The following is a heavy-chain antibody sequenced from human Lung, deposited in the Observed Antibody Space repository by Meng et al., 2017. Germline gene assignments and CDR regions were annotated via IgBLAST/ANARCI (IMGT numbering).Heavy chain of an antibody. CDR3: ARGEGYCTNGVCSPGY. D-gene: IGHD2-8*01. Sequence: QVQLVQSGAEVKKPGASVKVSCKASGYTFTSYAMHWVRQAPGQRLEWMGWINAGNGNTKYSQKFQGRVAITRDTSASTAYMELSSLRSEDTAVYYCARGEGYCTNGVCSPGYWGQGTLVTSPQ. CDR2: INAGNGNT. V-gene: IGHV1-3*01. CDR1: GYTFTSYA. J-gene: IGHJ4*02.